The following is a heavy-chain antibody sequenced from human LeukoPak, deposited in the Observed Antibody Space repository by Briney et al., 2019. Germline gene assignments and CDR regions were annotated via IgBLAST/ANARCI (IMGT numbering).Heavy chain of an antibody. D-gene: IGHD4-23*01. J-gene: IGHJ4*02. V-gene: IGHV3-21*01. CDR2: ISSGSGYI. Sequence: PGGSLRLSCAVSGFTFSSYSMNWVRQAPGKGLEWVSPISSGSGYIDYADSVKGRFTISRDNAKNSLYLQMNSLRVEDTAVYYCARARCGGNSGYDCWGQGTLVTVSS. CDR3: ARARCGGNSGYDC. CDR1: GFTFSSYS.